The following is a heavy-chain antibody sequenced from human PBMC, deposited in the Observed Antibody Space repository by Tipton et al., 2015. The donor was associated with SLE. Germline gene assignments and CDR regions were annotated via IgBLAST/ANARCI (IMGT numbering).Heavy chain of an antibody. V-gene: IGHV4-34*01. CDR3: ARGPRGSIAARKAVDI. CDR1: GGTFSGYY. CDR2: INHSGST. Sequence: TLSLTCAVYGGTFSGYYWSWIRQPPGKGLEWIGEINHSGSTNYNPSLKSRVTISVNTSKNQFSLKLSSVTAADTAVYYCARGPRGSIAARKAVDIWGQGTMVAVAS. D-gene: IGHD6-6*01. J-gene: IGHJ3*02.